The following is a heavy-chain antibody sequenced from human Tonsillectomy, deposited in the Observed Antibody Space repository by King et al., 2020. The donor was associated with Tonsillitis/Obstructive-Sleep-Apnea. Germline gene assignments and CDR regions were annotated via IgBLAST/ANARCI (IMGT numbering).Heavy chain of an antibody. CDR1: GGSFSGYY. J-gene: IGHJ5*02. D-gene: IGHD1-26*01. CDR3: ARCRPRWELLRDWFDR. CDR2: INHSGST. Sequence: VQLQQWGAGLLKPSETLSLTCAVYGGSFSGYYWSWIRQPPGKGLEWIGEINHSGSTDYNPSLKSRVTISVDTSKNQFSLKLSSVTAADTAVYYCARCRPRWELLRDWFDRWGQGTLVTVSS. V-gene: IGHV4-34*01.